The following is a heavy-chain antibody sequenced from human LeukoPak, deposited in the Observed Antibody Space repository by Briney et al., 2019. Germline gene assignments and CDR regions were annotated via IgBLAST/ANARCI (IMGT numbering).Heavy chain of an antibody. CDR3: ARDSSSPRVKYFQH. CDR2: IYYTGKT. Sequence: SETLSLTCTVSGDFISSNYYWGWIRQPPGQGPDWIGSIYYTGKTYYNPSLKSRVTISVDTSKNQFSLKLSSVTAADTAVYYCARDSSSPRVKYFQHWGQGTLVTVSS. J-gene: IGHJ1*01. D-gene: IGHD6-6*01. CDR1: GDFISSNYY. V-gene: IGHV4-38-2*02.